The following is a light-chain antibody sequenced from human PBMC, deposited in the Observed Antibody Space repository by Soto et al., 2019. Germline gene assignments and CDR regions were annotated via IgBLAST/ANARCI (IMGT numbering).Light chain of an antibody. J-gene: IGKJ1*01. CDR1: QSISNH. V-gene: IGKV1-39*01. CDR2: AAS. CDR3: QRSYSSPPT. Sequence: DIQMTQSPASLSASLEDRVIITWRASQSISNHLNWYQQKPGKAPKLLIFAASSLQSGVPSRFSGSRYGPDFNLTISSLQPEDFATYYCQRSYSSPPTFGQGTKVDIK.